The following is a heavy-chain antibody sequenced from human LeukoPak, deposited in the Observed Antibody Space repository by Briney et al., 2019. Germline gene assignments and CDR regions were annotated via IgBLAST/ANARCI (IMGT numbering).Heavy chain of an antibody. J-gene: IGHJ5*02. CDR2: IYYTGST. V-gene: IGHV4-39*02. D-gene: IGHD2-2*01. CDR3: ARDRVPAAITFDP. Sequence: PSETLSLTCIVSGGSISSSSYYWGWIRQPPGKGLEWIGTIYYTGSTYYNPSLKSRVTISVDTSKNQFSLKVTSVAVADTAVYYCARDRVPAAITFDPWGQGTLVTVSS. CDR1: GGSISSSSYY.